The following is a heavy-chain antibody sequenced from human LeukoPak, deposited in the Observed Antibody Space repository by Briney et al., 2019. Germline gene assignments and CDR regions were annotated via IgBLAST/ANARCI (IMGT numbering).Heavy chain of an antibody. CDR3: ARDQRSLVIGAYYFDY. J-gene: IGHJ4*02. V-gene: IGHV3-66*02. Sequence: GGSLRLSCAASGFTVSSNYMSWVRQAPGKGLEWVSVIYSGGSTYYADSVKGRFTISRDNSKNTLYLQMNSLRAEDTAVYYCARDQRSLVIGAYYFDYWGQGTLVTVSS. CDR1: GFTVSSNY. CDR2: IYSGGST. D-gene: IGHD3-9*01.